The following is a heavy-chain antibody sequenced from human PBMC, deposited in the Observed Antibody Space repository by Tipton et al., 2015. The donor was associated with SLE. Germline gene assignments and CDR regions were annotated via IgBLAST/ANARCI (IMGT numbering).Heavy chain of an antibody. D-gene: IGHD3-10*01. CDR1: GGSISSYY. CDR2: MYTSGST. Sequence: GLVKPSETLSLTCTVSGGSISSYYWSWIRQPAGKGLEWIGRMYTSGSTNYNPSLKSRVTMSLDTSKNQFSLKLSSVTAADTAVYYCAGDGRGEVEGAFDIWGQGTMVTVSS. J-gene: IGHJ3*02. V-gene: IGHV4-4*07. CDR3: AGDGRGEVEGAFDI.